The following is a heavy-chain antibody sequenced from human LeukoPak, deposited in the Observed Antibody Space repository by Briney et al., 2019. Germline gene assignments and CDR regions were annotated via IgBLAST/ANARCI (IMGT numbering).Heavy chain of an antibody. D-gene: IGHD1-26*01. V-gene: IGHV3-48*02. Sequence: GGSLRLSCAASGFTFSSYNMNWVRQAPGKGLEWISYITTSGGTIYYADSVKGRFTISRDNAKNSLYLQMDSLRDEDTAVYYCARRIVGAFPFDYWGQGTLVTVSS. CDR1: GFTFSSYN. CDR2: ITTSGGTI. CDR3: ARRIVGAFPFDY. J-gene: IGHJ4*02.